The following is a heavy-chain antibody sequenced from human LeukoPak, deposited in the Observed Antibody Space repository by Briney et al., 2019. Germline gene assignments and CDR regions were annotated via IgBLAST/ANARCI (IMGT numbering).Heavy chain of an antibody. CDR3: ARVAPQLVYYFDY. J-gene: IGHJ4*02. V-gene: IGHV1-2*02. Sequence: GASVKVSCKASGYTFTGYYMHWVRQASGQGLEWMGWINPNSGGTNYAQKFQGRVTMTRDTSISTAYMELSRLRSDDTAVYYCARVAPQLVYYFDYWGQGTLVTVSS. CDR2: INPNSGGT. CDR1: GYTFTGYY. D-gene: IGHD6-13*01.